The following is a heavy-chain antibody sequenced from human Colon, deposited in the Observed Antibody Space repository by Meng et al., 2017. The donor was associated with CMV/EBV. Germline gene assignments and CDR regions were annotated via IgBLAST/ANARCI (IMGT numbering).Heavy chain of an antibody. CDR3: ARARYCSSTSCYTWGPESYYFDY. Sequence: SETLSLTCTVSGGSISNSSYYWGWIRQPPGKGLEWIGSSYYSGSTYYNPSLKSRVTISVDTSKNQFSLKLSSVTAADTAVYYCARARYCSSTSCYTWGPESYYFDYWGQGTLVTVSS. CDR1: GGSISNSSYY. CDR2: SYYSGST. V-gene: IGHV4-39*07. J-gene: IGHJ4*02. D-gene: IGHD2-2*02.